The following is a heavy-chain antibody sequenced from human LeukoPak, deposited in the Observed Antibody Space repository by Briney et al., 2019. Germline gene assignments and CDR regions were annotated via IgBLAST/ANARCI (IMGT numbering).Heavy chain of an antibody. CDR2: MSYDGSNK. Sequence: PGGSLRLSCAASGFTFDLYAMHWVRQAPGRGLVWVAVMSYDGSNKYYADSVKGRFTISRDNSQNTLHLQMSSLRVADTAVYYCARDQVQLCSSGSCYVIDNWGPGTLVAVSS. J-gene: IGHJ4*02. D-gene: IGHD2-15*01. CDR1: GFTFDLYA. V-gene: IGHV3-30*04. CDR3: ARDQVQLCSSGSCYVIDN.